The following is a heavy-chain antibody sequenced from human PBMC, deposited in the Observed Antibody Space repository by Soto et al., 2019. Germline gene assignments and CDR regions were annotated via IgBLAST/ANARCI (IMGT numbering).Heavy chain of an antibody. CDR3: ARVFGYSSSWSSTPYYYGMDV. J-gene: IGHJ6*02. CDR1: GYTFTSYG. CDR2: ISAYNGNT. V-gene: IGHV1-18*01. Sequence: ASVKVSCKASGYTFTSYGISWVRQAPGQGLEWMGWISAYNGNTNYAQKLQGRVAMTTDTSTSTAYMELRSLRSDDTAVYYCARVFGYSSSWSSTPYYYGMDVWGQGTTVTVSS. D-gene: IGHD6-13*01.